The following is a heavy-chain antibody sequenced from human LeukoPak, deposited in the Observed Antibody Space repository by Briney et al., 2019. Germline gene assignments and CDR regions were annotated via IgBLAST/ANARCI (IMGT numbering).Heavy chain of an antibody. Sequence: GGSLRLSCAASGFTFSSYSMNLVRQAPGKGLEWVSSSSSSSSYIYYADSVTGRFTISRDNAKNSLYLQMNSLRAEDTAVYYCARGFDAVTALDYWGQGTLVTVSS. CDR1: GFTFSSYS. J-gene: IGHJ4*02. V-gene: IGHV3-21*01. CDR2: SSSSSSYI. CDR3: ARGFDAVTALDY. D-gene: IGHD4-11*01.